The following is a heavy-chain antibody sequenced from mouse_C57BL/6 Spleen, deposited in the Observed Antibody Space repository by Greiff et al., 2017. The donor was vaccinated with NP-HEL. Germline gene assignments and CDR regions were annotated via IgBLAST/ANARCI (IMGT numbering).Heavy chain of an antibody. D-gene: IGHD1-1*01. V-gene: IGHV1-26*01. CDR3: ARRETTVVAPYWDI. J-gene: IGHJ1*03. CDR1: GYTFTDYY. Sequence: EVQLQQSGPELVKPGASVKISCKASGYTFTDYYMNWVKQSHGKSLEWIGDINPNNGGTSYNQKFKGKATLTVDKSSSTAYMELRSLTSEDSAVYYCARRETTVVAPYWDIWGTGTTVTVSS. CDR2: INPNNGGT.